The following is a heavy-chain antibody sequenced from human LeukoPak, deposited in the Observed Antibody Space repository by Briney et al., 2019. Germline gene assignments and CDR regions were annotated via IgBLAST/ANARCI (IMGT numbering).Heavy chain of an antibody. CDR1: GYTFIDYY. Sequence: GASVKVSCKASGYTFIDYYIHWVRQAPGQGLEWMGRINPKSGGTNYAQKFQGRVTMTRDTSTSTVYMELSSLRSEDTAVYYCARDRGSDGIISRITIFGVVIISDNWFDPWGQGTLVTVSS. D-gene: IGHD3-3*01. V-gene: IGHV1-2*06. J-gene: IGHJ5*02. CDR2: INPKSGGT. CDR3: ARDRGSDGIISRITIFGVVIISDNWFDP.